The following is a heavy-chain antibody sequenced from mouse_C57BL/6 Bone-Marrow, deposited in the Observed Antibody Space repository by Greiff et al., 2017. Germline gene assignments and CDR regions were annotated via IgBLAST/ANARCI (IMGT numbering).Heavy chain of an antibody. CDR3: ARCYYYGSSYGYFDV. Sequence: EVQLQQSGPELVKPGASVKISCKASGYTFTDYYMNWVKQSHGKSLEWIGDINPNTGGTSYNQKFKGKATLTVDKSSSTAYMKLRSLTSEDSAVYYCARCYYYGSSYGYFDVWGTGTTVTVSS. V-gene: IGHV1-26*01. J-gene: IGHJ1*03. CDR1: GYTFTDYY. D-gene: IGHD1-1*01. CDR2: INPNTGGT.